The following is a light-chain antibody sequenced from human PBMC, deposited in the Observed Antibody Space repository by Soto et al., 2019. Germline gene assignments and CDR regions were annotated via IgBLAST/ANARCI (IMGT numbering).Light chain of an antibody. Sequence: EIVLTQSPATLSLSPGERATLSCRASQSVSSQLAWYQHKPGQAPRLLIYDASNRATGIPDRFSGSGAGTDFTLTISSLEPEDFAVYYCAQRVWSWGVGQGTKVEIK. CDR3: AQRVWSWG. CDR2: DAS. V-gene: IGKV3-11*01. CDR1: QSVSSQ. J-gene: IGKJ1*01.